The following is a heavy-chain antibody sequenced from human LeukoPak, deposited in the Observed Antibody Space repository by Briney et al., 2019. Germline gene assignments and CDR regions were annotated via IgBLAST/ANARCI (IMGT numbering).Heavy chain of an antibody. V-gene: IGHV4-59*01. Sequence: PSETLSLTCTVSGGSISSYYWSWIRQPPGKGLEWIGYIYYSGSTHYNPSLKSRVTISVDTSKNQFSLKLSPVTAADTAVYYCGRTEESGYSYRYFGYYYYMDVWGKGTTVTVSS. CDR1: GGSISSYY. D-gene: IGHD5-18*01. CDR2: IYYSGST. J-gene: IGHJ6*03. CDR3: GRTEESGYSYRYFGYYYYMDV.